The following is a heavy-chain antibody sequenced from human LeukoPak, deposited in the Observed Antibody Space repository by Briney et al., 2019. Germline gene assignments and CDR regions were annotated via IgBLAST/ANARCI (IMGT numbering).Heavy chain of an antibody. CDR1: GFTFSNAW. CDR3: TTDEAWGEAPYYFDY. CDR2: IKSKTDGGTT. J-gene: IGHJ4*02. V-gene: IGHV3-15*07. D-gene: IGHD3-16*01. Sequence: PGGPLRLSCAASGFTFSNAWMNWVRQAPGKGLEWVGRIKSKTDGGTTDYAAPVKGRFTISRDDSKNTLYLQMNSLKTEDTAVYYCTTDEAWGEAPYYFDYWGQGTLVTVSS.